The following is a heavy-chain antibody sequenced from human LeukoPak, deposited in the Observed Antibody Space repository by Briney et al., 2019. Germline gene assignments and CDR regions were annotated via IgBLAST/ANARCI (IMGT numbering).Heavy chain of an antibody. CDR3: AKDRVSPGFNWFDP. J-gene: IGHJ5*02. Sequence: GGSLRLSCAASGFTFTTYAINWVRQAPGKGLEWVSAINGRGDNTYYADFVKGRFTISRDNSKSTVYLQMNSLRTEDTAVYYCAKDRVSPGFNWFDPWGQGTLVTVSS. CDR1: GFTFTTYA. D-gene: IGHD2/OR15-2a*01. CDR2: INGRGDNT. V-gene: IGHV3-23*01.